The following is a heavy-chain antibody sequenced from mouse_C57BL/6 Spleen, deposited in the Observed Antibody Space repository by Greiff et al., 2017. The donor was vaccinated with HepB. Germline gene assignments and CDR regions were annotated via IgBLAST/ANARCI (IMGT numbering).Heavy chain of an antibody. V-gene: IGHV1-64*01. CDR3: ARGPITTVPAWFAY. J-gene: IGHJ3*01. CDR2: IHPNSGST. Sequence: QVQLQQPGAELVKPGASVKLSCKASGYTFTSYWMHWVKQRPGQGLEWIGMIHPNSGSTNYNEKFKSKATLTVYKSSSTAYMQLSSLTSEDAAVYYCARGPITTVPAWFAYWCQGTLVTVSA. D-gene: IGHD1-1*01. CDR1: GYTFTSYW.